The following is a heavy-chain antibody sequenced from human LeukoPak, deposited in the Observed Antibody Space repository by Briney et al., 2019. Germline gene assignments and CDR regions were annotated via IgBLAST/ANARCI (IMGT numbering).Heavy chain of an antibody. D-gene: IGHD3-10*01. V-gene: IGHV4-61*01. CDR2: IYFSGST. Sequence: PSETLSLTCTVSGYSISSGYYWSWIRQPPGKGLEWIGYIYFSGSTNYKPSLKSRVTISVDTSKNQFSLKLSSVTVADTAVYYCARSSYYYAADAFDIWGQGTKVTVSS. CDR1: GYSISSGYY. CDR3: ARSSYYYAADAFDI. J-gene: IGHJ3*02.